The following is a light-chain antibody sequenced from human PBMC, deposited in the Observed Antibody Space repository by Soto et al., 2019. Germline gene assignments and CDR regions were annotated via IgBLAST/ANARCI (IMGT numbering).Light chain of an antibody. CDR1: NIGSKS. Sequence: SYELTQPPSVSGAPGKTARITCGGTNIGSKSVHWYQQKPGQAPVLVIYYDSDRPSGIPERFSGSNSGNTATLTISRVEAGDEADYYCQVWDSSSDHPVVFGGGTKVTVL. CDR2: YDS. CDR3: QVWDSSSDHPVV. J-gene: IGLJ2*01. V-gene: IGLV3-21*04.